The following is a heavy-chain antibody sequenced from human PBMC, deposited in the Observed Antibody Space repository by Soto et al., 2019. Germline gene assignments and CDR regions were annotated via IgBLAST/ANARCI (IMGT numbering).Heavy chain of an antibody. V-gene: IGHV3-23*01. D-gene: IGHD4-17*01. J-gene: IGHJ6*02. CDR2: ISGSGDTT. Sequence: PGGSLRLSCAASGFSFSSYVMSWARQVPGKGLEWVSAISGSGDTTYYADSVKGRFTISRDNSGNTLYLQMSSLRSEDTAVYYCARAPRTTVTQLMDVWGQGTTVTVSS. CDR3: ARAPRTTVTQLMDV. CDR1: GFSFSSYV.